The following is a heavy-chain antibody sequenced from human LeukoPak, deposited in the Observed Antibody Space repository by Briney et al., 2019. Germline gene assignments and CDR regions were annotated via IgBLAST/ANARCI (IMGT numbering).Heavy chain of an antibody. CDR2: ISTSGGST. CDR1: GFTFSSNG. CDR3: ARDLYRIVVVPHYFDY. J-gene: IGHJ4*02. Sequence: PGGSLRLSCAASGFTFSSNGMSWVRQAPGKGLEWVSAISTSGGSTYYADSVKGRFTISRGNAKNSLYLQMNSLRAEDTAVYYCARDLYRIVVVPHYFDYWGQGTLVTVSS. D-gene: IGHD3-22*01. V-gene: IGHV3-23*01.